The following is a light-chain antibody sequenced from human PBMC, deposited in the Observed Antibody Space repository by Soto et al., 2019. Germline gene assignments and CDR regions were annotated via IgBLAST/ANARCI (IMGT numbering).Light chain of an antibody. CDR3: TSYAGGNNWV. CDR1: TSDISGHNY. V-gene: IGLV2-8*01. J-gene: IGLJ3*02. CDR2: EVS. Sequence: QSALAQPPSASGSPGQSVTISCTGATSDISGHNYVSWYQQHPGKAPKLMIYEVSKRPSWVPDRFSASKSGNTASLTVSGLHGEDEADYYCTSYAGGNNWVFGGGTKLTVL.